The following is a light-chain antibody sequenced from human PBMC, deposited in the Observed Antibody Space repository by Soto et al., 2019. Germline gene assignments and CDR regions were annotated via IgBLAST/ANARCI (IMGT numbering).Light chain of an antibody. CDR2: GTY. Sequence: EIVLTQSPGIVSLSPGERATLSCRASQSVRSSYLAWYQQKFGQAPRLLIYGTYIRAAGIPDRFSGSGSATDFTLTISRLAPEDFALYYCQQYGNSITFGGGTKVEIK. V-gene: IGKV3-20*01. CDR1: QSVRSSY. J-gene: IGKJ4*01. CDR3: QQYGNSIT.